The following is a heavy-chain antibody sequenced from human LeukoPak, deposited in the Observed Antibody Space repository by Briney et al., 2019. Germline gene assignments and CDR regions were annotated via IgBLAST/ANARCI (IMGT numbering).Heavy chain of an antibody. CDR1: GYSIRSGYY. V-gene: IGHV4-38-2*01. Sequence: SETLSLTCAVSGYSIRSGYYWGWIRQPPGKGLEWIGSIYHSGSTYYNPSLKSRVTISVDTSKNQFSLKLSSVTAADTAVYYCARHPPQTLDAFDIWGQGTMVTVSS. CDR2: IYHSGST. J-gene: IGHJ3*02. CDR3: ARHPPQTLDAFDI.